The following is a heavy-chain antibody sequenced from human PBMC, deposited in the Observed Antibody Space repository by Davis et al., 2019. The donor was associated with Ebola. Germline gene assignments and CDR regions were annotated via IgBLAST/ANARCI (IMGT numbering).Heavy chain of an antibody. CDR1: GGSISSGGYS. Sequence: MPSETLSLTCAVSGGSISSGGYSWSWIRQPPGKGLEWIGYIYHSGSTNYNPSLKSRVTISVDTSKNQFSLKLSSVTAADTAVYYCARGGNVLLWFRYGMDVWGQGTTVTVSS. D-gene: IGHD3-10*01. J-gene: IGHJ6*02. CDR3: ARGGNVLLWFRYGMDV. V-gene: IGHV4-30-2*01. CDR2: IYHSGST.